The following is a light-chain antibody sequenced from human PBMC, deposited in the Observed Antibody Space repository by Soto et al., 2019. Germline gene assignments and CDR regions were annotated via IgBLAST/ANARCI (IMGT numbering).Light chain of an antibody. V-gene: IGKV3-20*01. CDR3: QQYDNSPLT. CDR2: GAS. Sequence: DILLTQSPGTLSLSPGERATLSCRASQSVSSSYLAWYQQKPGQAPRLLIYGASNRATGIPDRFSGSGSGTDFTLTISRLEPEDFAVYYCQQYDNSPLTFGGGTKVDIK. CDR1: QSVSSSY. J-gene: IGKJ4*01.